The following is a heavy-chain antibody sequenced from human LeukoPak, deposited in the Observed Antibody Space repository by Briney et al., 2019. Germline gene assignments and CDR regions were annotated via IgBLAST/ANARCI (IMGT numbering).Heavy chain of an antibody. J-gene: IGHJ3*02. D-gene: IGHD1-26*01. Sequence: GGSLRLSCAASGFTFSSYSMNWVRQAPGKGLEWVSSISSSSSYIYYADSVKGRFTISRDNAKNSLYLQMNSLRAEDTAVYYCARTSPSPEALVGATQPDAFDIWGQGTMVTVSS. CDR1: GFTFSSYS. V-gene: IGHV3-21*01. CDR3: ARTSPSPEALVGATQPDAFDI. CDR2: ISSSSSYI.